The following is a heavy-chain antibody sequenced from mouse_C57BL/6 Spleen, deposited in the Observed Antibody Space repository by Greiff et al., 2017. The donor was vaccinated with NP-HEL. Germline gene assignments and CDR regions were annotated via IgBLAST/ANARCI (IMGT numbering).Heavy chain of an antibody. CDR3: ARPIYYGSSLDY. D-gene: IGHD1-1*01. CDR1: GFTFSDYG. J-gene: IGHJ4*01. V-gene: IGHV5-17*01. CDR2: ISSGSSTI. Sequence: DVKLVESGGGLVKPGGSLKLSCAASGFTFSDYGMHWVRQAPEKGLEWVAYISSGSSTIYYADTVKGRFTISRDNAKNTLFLQMTSLRSEDTAMYYCARPIYYGSSLDYWGQGTSVTVSS.